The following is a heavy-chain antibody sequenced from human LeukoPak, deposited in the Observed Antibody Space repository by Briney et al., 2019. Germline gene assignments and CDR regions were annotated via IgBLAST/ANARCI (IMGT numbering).Heavy chain of an antibody. V-gene: IGHV6-1*01. CDR2: TYYRSKWYN. CDR3: ARETIAAAGTYYYFDY. D-gene: IGHD6-13*01. J-gene: IGHJ4*02. Sequence: SQTLSLTCAISRDSVSSNSAAWNWIRQSPSRGLEWLGRTYYRSKWYNDYAVSVKSRITINPDTSKNQFSLQLNSVTPEDTAVYYCARETIAAAGTYYYFDYWGQGTLVTVSS. CDR1: RDSVSSNSAA.